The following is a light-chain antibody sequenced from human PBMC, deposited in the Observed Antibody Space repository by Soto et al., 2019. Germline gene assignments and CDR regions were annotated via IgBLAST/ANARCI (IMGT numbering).Light chain of an antibody. J-gene: IGKJ1*01. CDR3: QQYNNWPLTWT. CDR1: QSVGSN. CDR2: GAS. Sequence: EIVMTQAPATLSVSPGERATLSCRASQSVGSNLAWYQQNPGQAPRLLMYGASPRATGIPARFSGSASGTEFTLTISSLQSEHFAVYSCQQYNNWPLTWTFGQGTKVDIK. V-gene: IGKV3-15*01.